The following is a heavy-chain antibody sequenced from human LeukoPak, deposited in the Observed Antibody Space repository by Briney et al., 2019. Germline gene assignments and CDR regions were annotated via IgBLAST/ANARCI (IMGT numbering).Heavy chain of an antibody. CDR3: ARHDPAALFQRGMDV. V-gene: IGHV4-59*08. CDR2: IHYGGTT. J-gene: IGHJ6*02. D-gene: IGHD2-15*01. Sequence: SETLSLTCTVSGGSIIGYYWSCIRQPPGKGLEWIGYIHYGGTTLYNPSLNSRVTMSVATSKNQFSLKLNSATAADTAVYYCARHDPAALFQRGMDVRGQGTTVTVSS. CDR1: GGSIIGYY.